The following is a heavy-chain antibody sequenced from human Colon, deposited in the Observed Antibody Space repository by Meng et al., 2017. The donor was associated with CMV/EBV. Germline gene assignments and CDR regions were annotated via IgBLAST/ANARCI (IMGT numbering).Heavy chain of an antibody. Sequence: SVKVSCKASGGTFSTYTITWVRQAPGQGLEWMGRIIPILNRPDYAQSFQGRVSITADKSTSTAYMELSSLRSEDTAVYYCARVPKGSSGWYAGYYFDYWGQGTLVTVSS. V-gene: IGHV1-69*08. CDR3: ARVPKGSSGWYAGYYFDY. J-gene: IGHJ4*02. CDR2: IIPILNRP. D-gene: IGHD6-19*01. CDR1: GGTFSTYT.